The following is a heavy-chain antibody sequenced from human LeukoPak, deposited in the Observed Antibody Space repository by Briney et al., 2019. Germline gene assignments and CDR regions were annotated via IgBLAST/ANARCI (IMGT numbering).Heavy chain of an antibody. J-gene: IGHJ4*02. V-gene: IGHV3-7*01. CDR1: RVTFSSYW. CDR2: IKQDGSEK. CDR3: ARAPSRYCSGGYCYDYFDY. D-gene: IGHD2-15*01. Sequence: GGPLRLSCAASRVTFSSYWMSWVRQAPGKGLEWGANIKQDGSEKYYVDSVKGRLTISRDNAKNTLYLQMNRLRAEDTAVYYCARAPSRYCSGGYCYDYFDYWGQGTLVTVSS.